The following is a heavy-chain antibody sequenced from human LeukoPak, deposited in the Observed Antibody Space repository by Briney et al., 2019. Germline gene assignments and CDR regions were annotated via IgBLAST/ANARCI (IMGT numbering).Heavy chain of an antibody. D-gene: IGHD2/OR15-2a*01. Sequence: SETLSLTCTVSDYSIKSGHYWGWIRQPPGKGLEWIGTMHHSGSTYYNPSLNSRVTISRDTSKNQFSLKLRSVTAADTAVYYCARLESWGQGTLVTVSS. CDR1: DYSIKSGHY. J-gene: IGHJ5*02. V-gene: IGHV4-38-2*02. CDR3: ARLES. CDR2: MHHSGST.